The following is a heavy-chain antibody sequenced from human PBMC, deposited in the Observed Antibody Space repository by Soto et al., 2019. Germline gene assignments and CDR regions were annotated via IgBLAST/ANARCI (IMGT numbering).Heavy chain of an antibody. CDR3: ARDLRPHETDDY. Sequence: QVQLVESGGGVVQPGRSLTLSCAVSGFSLRNYDMHWVRQAPGKGLEWLAVVSYDGSNKYYADSVKGRFTISRDNSENTLYLELNSLRTDDTALYYCARDLRPHETDDYWGQGTLVSVSS. CDR2: VSYDGSNK. CDR1: GFSLRNYD. J-gene: IGHJ4*02. V-gene: IGHV3-30*03.